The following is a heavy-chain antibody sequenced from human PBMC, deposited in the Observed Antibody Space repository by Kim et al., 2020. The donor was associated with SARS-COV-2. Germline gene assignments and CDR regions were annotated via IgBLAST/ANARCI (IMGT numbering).Heavy chain of an antibody. V-gene: IGHV3-9*01. Sequence: GGSLRLSCAASVFTFDDYAMHWVRQASGNCLECVSGISWISGSIGYADSVQGRFTISIDNAKNSLYLQMNSLRAEDTSLYYCWGILTGYYAFDYWGQGT. J-gene: IGHJ4*02. CDR1: VFTFDDYA. CDR2: ISWISGSI. CDR3: WGILTGYYAFDY. D-gene: IGHD3-9*01.